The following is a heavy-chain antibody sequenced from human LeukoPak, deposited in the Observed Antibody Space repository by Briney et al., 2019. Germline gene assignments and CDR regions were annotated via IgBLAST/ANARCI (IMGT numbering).Heavy chain of an antibody. Sequence: SETLSLTCTVSGGSISSGGYYWSWIRQHPGKGLEWMGYIYCSGRTYYNPSLESRVIISLDTSKNQFSLKLSSVTAADTAVYYCARRSSSSGYFDYWGQGTLVTVSS. CDR3: ARRSSSSGYFDY. V-gene: IGHV4-31*03. J-gene: IGHJ4*02. D-gene: IGHD6-6*01. CDR2: IYCSGRT. CDR1: GGSISSGGYY.